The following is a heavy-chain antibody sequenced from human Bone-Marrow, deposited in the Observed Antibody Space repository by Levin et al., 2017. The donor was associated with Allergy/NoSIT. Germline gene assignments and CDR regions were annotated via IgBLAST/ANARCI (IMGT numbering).Heavy chain of an antibody. V-gene: IGHV3-23*01. J-gene: IGHJ4*02. CDR2: ISGGDGST. Sequence: GGSLRLSCAASGFTFSRYALSWVRQAPGKGLEWVATISGGDGSTFYADSVKGRFTISSDNSRTPVYLQMNSLRAEDSAVYYCAKDASNSWFDYWGQGTLVTVSS. D-gene: IGHD2/OR15-2a*01. CDR1: GFTFSRYA. CDR3: AKDASNSWFDY.